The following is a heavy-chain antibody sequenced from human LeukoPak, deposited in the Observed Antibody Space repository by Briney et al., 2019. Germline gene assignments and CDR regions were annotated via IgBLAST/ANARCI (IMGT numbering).Heavy chain of an antibody. Sequence: GGSLRLSCAPSGFTFSSYAMIWVRQAPGKGREWVSAISGSGGSTYYADSVKGRFTISRDNSKNTLYLQMNSLRAEDTAVYYCAKWSRYYYDSSGYYFWDYWGQGTLVAVSS. J-gene: IGHJ4*02. CDR1: GFTFSSYA. CDR2: ISGSGGST. D-gene: IGHD3-22*01. CDR3: AKWSRYYYDSSGYYFWDY. V-gene: IGHV3-23*01.